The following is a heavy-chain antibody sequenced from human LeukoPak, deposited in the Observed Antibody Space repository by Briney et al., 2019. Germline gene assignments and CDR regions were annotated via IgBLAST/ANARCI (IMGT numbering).Heavy chain of an antibody. V-gene: IGHV4-61*02. D-gene: IGHD3-22*01. CDR3: AAMIGYFDY. CDR1: GGSVSSGNYY. J-gene: IGHJ4*02. CDR2: MYTSGAT. Sequence: SETLSLTCTVSGGSVSSGNYYWSWIRQPAGKALEWIGRMYTSGATNYNPSRKSRVTMSMDKSKNQFSLKLTSVTAADTAVYYCAAMIGYFDYWGQGALVTVSS.